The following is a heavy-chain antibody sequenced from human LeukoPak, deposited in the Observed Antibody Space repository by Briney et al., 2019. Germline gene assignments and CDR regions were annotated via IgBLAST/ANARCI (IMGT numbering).Heavy chain of an antibody. J-gene: IGHJ2*01. CDR3: AKDVLRLNYGYFDL. CDR2: ISYSSGSI. Sequence: GGSLRLSCAASGFTLSNYAMSWVRQAPGKGPEWVAGISYSSGSIYYSDSVKGRFTISRDNSKDTLYLQMNSLRADDTAVYYCAKDVLRLNYGYFDLWGRGTLVSVSS. CDR1: GFTLSNYA. D-gene: IGHD2-21*02. V-gene: IGHV3-23*01.